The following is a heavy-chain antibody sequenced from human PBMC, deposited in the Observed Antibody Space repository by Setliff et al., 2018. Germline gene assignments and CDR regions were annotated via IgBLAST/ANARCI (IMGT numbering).Heavy chain of an antibody. CDR1: GFGFSDAW. D-gene: IGHD1-7*01. J-gene: IGHJ4*02. CDR3: ARGSLSGTTYPSDY. Sequence: GGSLRLSCVGSGFGFSDAWMTWVRQAPGKGLEWVSSISSNSNYIYTADSLKGRLTVSRDNAKNSLYLQLDSLTADGTAVYYCARGSLSGTTYPSDYWGQGTLVTVSS. CDR2: ISSNSNYI. V-gene: IGHV3-21*01.